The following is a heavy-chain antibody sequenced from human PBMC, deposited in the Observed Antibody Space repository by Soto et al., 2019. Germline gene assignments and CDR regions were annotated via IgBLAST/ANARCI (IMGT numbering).Heavy chain of an antibody. Sequence: EVQMVQSGGGLVQPGGSLRLSCAASGFSFSIYGMNWVRWAPGKGLEWVAYIRDDSSIKYYADSVTGRFTVSRDNGKDSLYLQMNSLRDEDTAVYYCARARGRNWFDTWGQGTLVTVSP. D-gene: IGHD1-26*01. CDR3: ARARGRNWFDT. CDR2: IRDDSSIK. CDR1: GFSFSIYG. V-gene: IGHV3-48*02. J-gene: IGHJ5*02.